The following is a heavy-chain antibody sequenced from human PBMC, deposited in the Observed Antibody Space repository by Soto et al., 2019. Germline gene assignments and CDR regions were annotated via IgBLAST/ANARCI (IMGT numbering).Heavy chain of an antibody. D-gene: IGHD2-21*02. Sequence: QVQLVQSGAEVKKPGASVKVSCKASGYTFASYGISWVRQAPGQGLEWMGWISAYNGNTNYAQKLQGRVTMTTDTSTSTAYMELRSLRSDDTAVYYCARDLSPIQDCGGDCAYFDYWGQGTLVTVSS. CDR2: ISAYNGNT. V-gene: IGHV1-18*04. CDR3: ARDLSPIQDCGGDCAYFDY. J-gene: IGHJ4*02. CDR1: GYTFASYG.